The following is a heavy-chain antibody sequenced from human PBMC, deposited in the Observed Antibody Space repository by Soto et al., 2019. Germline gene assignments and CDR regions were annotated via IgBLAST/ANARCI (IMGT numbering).Heavy chain of an antibody. D-gene: IGHD4-17*01. J-gene: IGHJ2*01. V-gene: IGHV3-74*01. CDR2: INSDGSST. CDR3: ARVSDDYGGNYNFWYFDL. CDR1: GFTFSSYW. Sequence: EVQLVESGGGLVQPGGSLRLSCAASGFTFSSYWMHWVRQAPGKGLVWVSRINSDGSSTSYADSVKGRFTISRDNAKNTLYLQMNSLGAEDTAVYYCARVSDDYGGNYNFWYFDLWGRGTLVTVSS.